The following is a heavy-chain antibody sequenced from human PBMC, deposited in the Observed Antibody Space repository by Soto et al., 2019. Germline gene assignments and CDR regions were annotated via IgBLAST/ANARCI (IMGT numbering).Heavy chain of an antibody. CDR3: AKDLVGYSSGWYVPLDV. Sequence: QVQLVESGGGVVQPGRSLRLSCAASGFTFSSYGMHWVRQAPGKGLEWVAVISYDGSNKYYADSVKGRFTISRDNSKNTLYLQRNSLRAEDTAVYYCAKDLVGYSSGWYVPLDVWGQGTTVTVSS. CDR2: ISYDGSNK. D-gene: IGHD6-19*01. V-gene: IGHV3-30*18. J-gene: IGHJ6*02. CDR1: GFTFSSYG.